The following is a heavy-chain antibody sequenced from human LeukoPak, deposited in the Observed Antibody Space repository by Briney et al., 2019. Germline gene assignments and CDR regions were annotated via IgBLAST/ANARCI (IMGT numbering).Heavy chain of an antibody. V-gene: IGHV6-1*01. Sequence: SQTLSLTCAISGDSVSSNSAAWNWIRQSPSRGLEWLGRTYYRSKWYNDYAVSVKSRITINPDTSKNQFSLQLNSVTPEDTAVYYCARGIPYTYCGGDCDGWYFDYWGQGTLVTVSS. J-gene: IGHJ4*02. D-gene: IGHD2-21*02. CDR3: ARGIPYTYCGGDCDGWYFDY. CDR2: TYYRSKWYN. CDR1: GDSVSSNSAA.